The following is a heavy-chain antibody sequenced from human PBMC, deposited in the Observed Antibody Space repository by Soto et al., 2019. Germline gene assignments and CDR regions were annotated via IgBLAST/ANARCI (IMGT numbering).Heavy chain of an antibody. V-gene: IGHV1-2*02. CDR2: INPNSGGT. CDR3: ARAPQLTGYNWFDP. CDR1: GYTFTGYY. J-gene: IGHJ5*02. D-gene: IGHD6-13*01. Sequence: ASVKVSCKASGYTFTGYYMHWVRQAPGQGLEWMGWINPNSGGTNYAQKFQGRVTMTRDTSISTAYMELSRLRSDDTAVYYCARAPQLTGYNWFDPWGQGTLVTVSS.